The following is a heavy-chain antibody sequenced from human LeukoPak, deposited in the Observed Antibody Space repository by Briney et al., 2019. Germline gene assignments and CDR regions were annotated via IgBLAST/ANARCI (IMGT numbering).Heavy chain of an antibody. D-gene: IGHD2-2*01. CDR3: AKEGIYSSGTSCYDDYFDY. CDR2: INPNSGGT. V-gene: IGHV1-2*06. J-gene: IGHJ4*02. CDR1: GYTFTGYY. Sequence: ASVKVSCKASGYTFTGYYMHWVRQAPGQGIEWMGRINPNSGGTNYAQKFQGRVTMTRDTSISTAYMELSRLRSDDTAVYYCAKEGIYSSGTSCYDDYFDYWGQGTLVTVSS.